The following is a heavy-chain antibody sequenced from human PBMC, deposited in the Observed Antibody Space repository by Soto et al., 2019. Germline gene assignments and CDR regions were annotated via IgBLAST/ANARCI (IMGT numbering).Heavy chain of an antibody. CDR1: GGTFSSYA. D-gene: IGHD2-2*01. CDR3: ARGGVVVPAATIFRYYYYYGMDV. CDR2: IIPIFGTA. Sequence: QVQLVQSGAEVKKPGSSVKVSCKASGGTFSSYAISWVRQAPGQGLEWMGGIIPIFGTANYAQKFQGRVTITADESTRTAYMELSSVRSEDTAVYYCARGGVVVPAATIFRYYYYYGMDVWGQGTTVTVSS. V-gene: IGHV1-69*01. J-gene: IGHJ6*02.